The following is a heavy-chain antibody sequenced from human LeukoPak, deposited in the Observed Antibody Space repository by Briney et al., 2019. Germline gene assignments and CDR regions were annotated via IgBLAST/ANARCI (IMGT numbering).Heavy chain of an antibody. Sequence: GGSLRLSCAASGFTFSSYAMSWVRQAPGKGLEWVSAISGSGGSTYYADSAKGRFTISRDNSKNTLYLQMNSLRAEDTAVYYCAKDRGGSQLLGLPDYWGQGTLVTVSS. V-gene: IGHV3-23*01. J-gene: IGHJ4*02. CDR1: GFTFSSYA. CDR2: ISGSGGST. CDR3: AKDRGGSQLLGLPDY. D-gene: IGHD1-26*01.